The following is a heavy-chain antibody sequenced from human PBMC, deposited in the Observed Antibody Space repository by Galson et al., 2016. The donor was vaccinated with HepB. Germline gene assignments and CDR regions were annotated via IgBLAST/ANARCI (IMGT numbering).Heavy chain of an antibody. Sequence: SLRLSCAASGFTFNSYAIHWVRQAPGKGLEWVAVISHDGSKKYYADSVKGRFTISRDNSKNTLYLQMNSPRAEDTAVYYCARDYYDSSGYYDAFDIWGQGTMVTVSS. D-gene: IGHD3-22*01. J-gene: IGHJ3*02. V-gene: IGHV3-30-3*01. CDR2: ISHDGSKK. CDR3: ARDYYDSSGYYDAFDI. CDR1: GFTFNSYA.